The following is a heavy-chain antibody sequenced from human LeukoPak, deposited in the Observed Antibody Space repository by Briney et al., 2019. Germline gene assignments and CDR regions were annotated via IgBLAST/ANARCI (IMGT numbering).Heavy chain of an antibody. Sequence: ASVKVSCKASGYTFTSYGISWVRQAPGQGLEWMGWISAYNGNTNYAQKLQGRVTMTRNTSISTAYMELSSRRSEDTAVYYCATVVRGLRFLGCYFDYWGQGTLVTVSS. CDR2: ISAYNGNT. CDR1: GYTFTSYG. CDR3: ATVVRGLRFLGCYFDY. J-gene: IGHJ4*02. D-gene: IGHD3-3*01. V-gene: IGHV1-18*01.